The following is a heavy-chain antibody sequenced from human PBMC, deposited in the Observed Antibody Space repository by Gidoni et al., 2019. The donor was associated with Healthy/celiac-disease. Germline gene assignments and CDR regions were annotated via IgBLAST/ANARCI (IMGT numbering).Heavy chain of an antibody. J-gene: IGHJ5*02. V-gene: IGHV1-3*01. CDR1: GYTFTSYA. CDR3: AKSQGQWFGELRNWFDP. Sequence: VQLVQSGAEVQKPGASVKLSCTASGYTFTSYAMHWVRQAPGQRLEWMGWINAGNGNTKYSQKFQGRVTITRDTSASNAYMEMSSLRSEDTAVYYWAKSQGQWFGELRNWFDPWGQGTLVTVSS. CDR2: INAGNGNT. D-gene: IGHD3-10*01.